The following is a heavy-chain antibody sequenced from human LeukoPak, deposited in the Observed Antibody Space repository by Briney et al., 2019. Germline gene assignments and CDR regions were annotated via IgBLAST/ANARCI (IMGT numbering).Heavy chain of an antibody. CDR2: ISSSGTTI. J-gene: IGHJ4*02. CDR1: GFTFSDYY. D-gene: IGHD2-21*02. Sequence: GGSLRLSCAASGFTFSDYYMNWIRQAPGKGLEWVSYISSSGTTIYYADSVKGRFTISRDNTKNSLCLQMNSLRAEDTAVYYCAKDLGVTTFDYWGQGTLVTVSA. CDR3: AKDLGVTTFDY. V-gene: IGHV3-11*01.